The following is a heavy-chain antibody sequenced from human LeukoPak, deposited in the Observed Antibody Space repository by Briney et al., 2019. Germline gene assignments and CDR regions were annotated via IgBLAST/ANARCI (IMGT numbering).Heavy chain of an antibody. CDR2: IYYSGST. CDR3: ARVFYDSSGYYCVHWFDP. V-gene: IGHV4-59*01. CDR1: GGSISSYY. J-gene: IGHJ5*02. D-gene: IGHD3-22*01. Sequence: PSETLSLTCTVSGGSISSYYWSWIRQPPGKGLEWIGYIYYSGSTNYNPSLKSRVTISVDTSKNQFSLKLSSVTAADTAVYYCARVFYDSSGYYCVHWFDPWGQGTLVTVSS.